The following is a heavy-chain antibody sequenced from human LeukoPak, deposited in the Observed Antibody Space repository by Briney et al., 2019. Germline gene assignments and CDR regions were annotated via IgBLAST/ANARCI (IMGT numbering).Heavy chain of an antibody. Sequence: AETLSLTCGVSGYSMSRCYFWGWIRQPPGKRPGLIAIIFHNGRTYYSPSLKSRVTIAIDTSKNQFSLKLASVTAADTAVYYCAADVLRYFDWPYGFHVWGTGTTVTVSS. CDR1: GYSMSRCYF. CDR3: AADVLRYFDWPYGFHV. D-gene: IGHD3-9*01. CDR2: IFHNGRT. V-gene: IGHV4-38-2*01. J-gene: IGHJ3*01.